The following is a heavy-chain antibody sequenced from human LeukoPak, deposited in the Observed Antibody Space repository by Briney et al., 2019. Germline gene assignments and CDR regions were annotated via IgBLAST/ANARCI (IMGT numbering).Heavy chain of an antibody. V-gene: IGHV4-4*07. D-gene: IGHD6-19*01. CDR1: GGSISSYY. CDR2: IYTSGST. CDR3: ARDGRYSSGRFGY. Sequence: PSETLSLTCTVPGGSISSYYWSWLRQPAGKGLEWIGRIYTSGSTDYNPSLKSRVTISVDKSKNQFSLKLSSVTAADTAVYYCARDGRYSSGRFGYWGQGTLVTVSS. J-gene: IGHJ4*02.